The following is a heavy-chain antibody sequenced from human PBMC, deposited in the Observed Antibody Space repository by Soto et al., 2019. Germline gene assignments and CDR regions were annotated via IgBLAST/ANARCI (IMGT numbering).Heavy chain of an antibody. V-gene: IGHV3-33*01. CDR1: GFTFSSYG. J-gene: IGHJ4*02. CDR2: IWYDGSNK. Sequence: QVQLVESGGGVVQPGRSLRLSCAASGFTFSSYGMHWVRQAPGKGLEWVAVIWYDGSNKYYADSVKGRFTISRDNSKNTLYLQMNSLRAEDTAVYYCAREGGYSYGQRNFVYWGQGTLVTVSS. CDR3: AREGGYSYGQRNFVY. D-gene: IGHD5-18*01.